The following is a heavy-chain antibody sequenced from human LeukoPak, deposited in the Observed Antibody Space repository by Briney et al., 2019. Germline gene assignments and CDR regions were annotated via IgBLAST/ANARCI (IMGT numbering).Heavy chain of an antibody. J-gene: IGHJ4*02. V-gene: IGHV4-39*01. CDR2: IYYSGST. Sequence: SETLSLTCTVSSGSISSSSYYWGWIRQPPGKGLEWIGNIYYSGSTYYNPSLKSRVTISVDTSQSQFSLRLSSVTAADTAVYYCARYDSGGFYRNFDYGGQGTLVTVPS. CDR1: SGSISSSSYY. CDR3: ARYDSGGFYRNFDY. D-gene: IGHD3-22*01.